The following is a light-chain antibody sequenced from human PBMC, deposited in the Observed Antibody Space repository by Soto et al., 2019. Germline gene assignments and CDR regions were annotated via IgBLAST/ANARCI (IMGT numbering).Light chain of an antibody. CDR2: GAS. Sequence: EIVLTQSPGTLSLSPGERATLSCRASQSVSSSYLAWYQQKPGQAPRLLMYGASNRATGIPDRFSGSGSGTDFTLTISNLEPEDFAVYYCQQDGGSPPLTFGGGTKVEIK. V-gene: IGKV3-20*01. CDR3: QQDGGSPPLT. CDR1: QSVSSSY. J-gene: IGKJ4*01.